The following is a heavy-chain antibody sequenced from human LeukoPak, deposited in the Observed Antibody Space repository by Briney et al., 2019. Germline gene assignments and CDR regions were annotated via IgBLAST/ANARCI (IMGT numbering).Heavy chain of an antibody. CDR1: GYTFTSYY. D-gene: IGHD1-26*01. CDR3: ARAVGASLTDY. V-gene: IGHV1-46*01. Sequence: ASVKVSCKASGYTFTSYYMHWVRQAPGQGLEWMGIINPSGGSTSYAQKFQGRVTMTRDTSISTAYMELSRLRSDDTAVYYCARAVGASLTDYWGQGTLVTVSS. CDR2: INPSGGST. J-gene: IGHJ4*02.